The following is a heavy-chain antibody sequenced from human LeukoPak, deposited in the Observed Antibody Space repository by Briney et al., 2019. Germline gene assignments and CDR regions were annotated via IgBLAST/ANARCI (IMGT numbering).Heavy chain of an antibody. Sequence: ASVKVSCKVSGYTFTDYYMHWVQQAPGKGLEWMGLVDPEDGETIYAEKFQGRVTITADTSTDTAYMELSSLRSEDTAVYYCATTPYSGSYRPYYFDYGGQGTLITVSS. CDR2: VDPEDGET. J-gene: IGHJ4*02. CDR3: ATTPYSGSYRPYYFDY. D-gene: IGHD1-26*01. V-gene: IGHV1-69-2*01. CDR1: GYTFTDYY.